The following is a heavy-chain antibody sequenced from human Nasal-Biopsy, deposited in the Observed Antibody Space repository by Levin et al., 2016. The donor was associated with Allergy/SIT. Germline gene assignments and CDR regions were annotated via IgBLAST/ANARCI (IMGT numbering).Heavy chain of an antibody. J-gene: IGHJ6*02. V-gene: IGHV1-69*13. CDR3: ARDAWVATSMDPYYAKDV. CDR2: IIPMLGTE. CDR1: GFTFSTYA. D-gene: IGHD5-18*01. Sequence: SVKVSCKASGFTFSTYAFSWVRQAPGQGLEWMGGIIPMLGTENYAQKFQGRLTITADASTNTVYMELSSLRSEDAALYYCARDAWVATSMDPYYAKDVWGQGTTVTVSS.